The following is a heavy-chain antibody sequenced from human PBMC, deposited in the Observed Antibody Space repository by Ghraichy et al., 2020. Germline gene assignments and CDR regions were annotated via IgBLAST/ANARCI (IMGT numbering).Heavy chain of an antibody. V-gene: IGHV4-39*01. CDR3: ARHVSYYGSGSYSFFDY. CDR2: IYYSGST. CDR1: GGSISSSSYY. Sequence: SETLSLTCTVSGGSISSSSYYWGWIRQPPGKGLEWIGSIYYSGSTYYNPSLKSRVTISVDTSKNQFSLKLSSVTAADTAVYYCARHVSYYGSGSYSFFDYWGQGTLVTVSS. D-gene: IGHD3-10*01. J-gene: IGHJ4*02.